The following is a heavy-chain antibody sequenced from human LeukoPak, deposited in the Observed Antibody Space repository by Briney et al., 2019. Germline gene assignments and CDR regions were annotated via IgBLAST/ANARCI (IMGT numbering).Heavy chain of an antibody. CDR1: GFTFDDYG. Sequence: PGGSLSLSCAASGFTFDDYGMSWVRQAPGKGLEWVSGINWNGGSTGYADSVKGRFTISRDNAKNSLYLQMNSLRAEDTALYYCARDRGTYDFWSGGWGSLLDYYYMDVWGKGTTVTVSS. CDR3: ARDRGTYDFWSGGWGSLLDYYYMDV. J-gene: IGHJ6*03. D-gene: IGHD3-3*01. V-gene: IGHV3-20*04. CDR2: INWNGGST.